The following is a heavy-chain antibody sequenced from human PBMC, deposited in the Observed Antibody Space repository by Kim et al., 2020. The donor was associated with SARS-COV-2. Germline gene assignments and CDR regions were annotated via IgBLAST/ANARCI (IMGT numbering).Heavy chain of an antibody. D-gene: IGHD7-27*01. CDR2: IYYSGST. J-gene: IGHJ4*02. CDR1: GGSISSGGYY. Sequence: SETLSLTCTVSGGSISSGGYYWSWIRQHPGKGLEWIGYIYYSGSTYYNPSLKSRVTISVDTSKNQFSLKLSSVTAADTAVYYCARTGDQGLDYWGQGTLVTVSS. V-gene: IGHV4-31*03. CDR3: ARTGDQGLDY.